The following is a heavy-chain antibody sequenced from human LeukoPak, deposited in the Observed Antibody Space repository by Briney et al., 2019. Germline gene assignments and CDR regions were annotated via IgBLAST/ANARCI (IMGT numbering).Heavy chain of an antibody. J-gene: IGHJ4*02. D-gene: IGHD3-3*01. Sequence: PSETLSLTCTVSGGSISSGGYYWSWIRQHPGKGLEWIGYIYYSGSTYYNPPLKSRVTISVDTSKNQFSLKLSSVTAADTAVYYCARGVYDFWSGHLYYFDYWGQGTLVTVSS. CDR1: GGSISSGGYY. CDR3: ARGVYDFWSGHLYYFDY. V-gene: IGHV4-31*03. CDR2: IYYSGST.